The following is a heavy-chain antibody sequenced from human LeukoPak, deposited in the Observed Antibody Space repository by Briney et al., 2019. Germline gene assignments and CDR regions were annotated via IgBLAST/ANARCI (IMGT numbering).Heavy chain of an antibody. CDR2: INDRGNT. CDR1: GVSFSGHY. V-gene: IGHV4-34*01. Sequence: PSETLSLTCAVHGVSFSGHYWSWVRQSPERGLEWVGEINDRGNTKNNPSLKSRLTLSVDTGKKEFSPNLRAVSVGDAAVKFCARDPTNVYNVAYYFDFWGQGTMVTVSS. J-gene: IGHJ4*02. CDR3: ARDPTNVYNVAYYFDF. D-gene: IGHD1-14*01.